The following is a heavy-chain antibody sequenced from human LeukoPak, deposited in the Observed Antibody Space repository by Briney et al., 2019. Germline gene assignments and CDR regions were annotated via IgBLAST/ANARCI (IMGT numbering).Heavy chain of an antibody. V-gene: IGHV4-59*01. CDR3: ARDLVAAAGTHWFDP. CDR2: IYYSGST. Sequence: SETLSLTCTVSGGSISSYYWSWIRQPPGKGLEWLGYIYYSGSTNYNPSLKSRVTISVDTSKNQFSLKLSSVTAADTAVYYCARDLVAAAGTHWFDPWGQGTLVTVSS. J-gene: IGHJ5*02. D-gene: IGHD6-13*01. CDR1: GGSISSYY.